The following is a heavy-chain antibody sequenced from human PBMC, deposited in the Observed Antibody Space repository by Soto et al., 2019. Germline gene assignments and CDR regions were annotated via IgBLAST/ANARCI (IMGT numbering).Heavy chain of an antibody. Sequence: GSLRLSCISSGFTFSIYAMSWVLQAPGKGLEWVSDISGSGGITYYADSVKGRFTISRDNSKNTLNLQMNSLRADDTAVYYCARARRGAPYYYTMDLWGQGTTVTVSS. V-gene: IGHV3-23*01. D-gene: IGHD3-10*01. J-gene: IGHJ6*02. CDR2: ISGSGGIT. CDR1: GFTFSIYA. CDR3: ARARRGAPYYYTMDL.